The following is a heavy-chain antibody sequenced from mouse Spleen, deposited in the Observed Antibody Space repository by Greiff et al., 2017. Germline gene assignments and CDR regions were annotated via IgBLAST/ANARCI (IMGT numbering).Heavy chain of an antibody. V-gene: IGHV5-6-5*01. J-gene: IGHJ3*01. CDR3: ARDRYGFAY. D-gene: IGHD2-14*01. CDR2: ISSGGST. Sequence: EVQLVESGGGLVKPGGSLKLSCAASGFTFSSYAMSWVRQTPEKRLEWVASISSGGSTYYPDSVKGRFTISRDNARNILYLQMSSLRSEDTAMYYCARDRYGFAYWGQGTLVTVSA. CDR1: GFTFSSYA.